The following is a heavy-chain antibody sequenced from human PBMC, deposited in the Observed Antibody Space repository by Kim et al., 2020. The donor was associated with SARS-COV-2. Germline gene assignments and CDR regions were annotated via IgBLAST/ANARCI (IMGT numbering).Heavy chain of an antibody. V-gene: IGHV3-15*01. J-gene: IGHJ3*02. Sequence: VKGRFTISRADSKNTLYLQMNSLKTEDTAVYYCTTDRDIAVAGWFDAFDIWGQGTMVTVSS. D-gene: IGHD6-19*01. CDR3: TTDRDIAVAGWFDAFDI.